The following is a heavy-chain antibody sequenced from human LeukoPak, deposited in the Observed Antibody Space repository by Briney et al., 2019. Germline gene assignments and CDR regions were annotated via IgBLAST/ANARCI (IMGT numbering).Heavy chain of an antibody. Sequence: GGSLRLSCAASGFTFTNYAMTWARQAPGKGLEWVSAIARSGGYTYYADSVRGRFTISRDNSKNTLYLQMSSLRAEDTAVYYCAKLPAAGGDYVYMDSWGQGTLVTVSS. V-gene: IGHV3-23*01. CDR1: GFTFTNYA. CDR2: IARSGGYT. CDR3: AKLPAAGGDYVYMDS. J-gene: IGHJ4*02. D-gene: IGHD3-16*01.